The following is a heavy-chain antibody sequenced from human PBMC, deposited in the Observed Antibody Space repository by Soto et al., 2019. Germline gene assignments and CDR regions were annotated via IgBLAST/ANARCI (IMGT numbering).Heavy chain of an antibody. Sequence: EVQLVESGGGLVQPGGSLRLSCAASGFIFSSDWMHWVRQAAGKGLEWVSRINMDGSSTNYADSVKGRFTISRDNAKNMLYLQMDSLRAEDTAVYYCAREPRGLYHNDYWGQGALVTVSS. J-gene: IGHJ4*02. CDR1: GFIFSSDW. D-gene: IGHD1-20*01. CDR2: INMDGSST. V-gene: IGHV3-74*01. CDR3: AREPRGLYHNDY.